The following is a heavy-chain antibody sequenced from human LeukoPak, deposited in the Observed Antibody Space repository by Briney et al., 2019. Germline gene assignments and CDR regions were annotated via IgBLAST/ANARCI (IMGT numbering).Heavy chain of an antibody. CDR2: ISYDGSNK. CDR3: AKDRSSSWPYYFDY. D-gene: IGHD6-13*01. CDR1: GFTFSSYG. V-gene: IGHV3-30*18. Sequence: GGSLRLSCAASGFTFSSYGMHLVRQAPGKGLEWVAVISYDGSNKYYADPVKGRFTISRDNSKNTLYLQMNSLRAEDTAVYYCAKDRSSSWPYYFDYWGQGTLVTVSS. J-gene: IGHJ4*02.